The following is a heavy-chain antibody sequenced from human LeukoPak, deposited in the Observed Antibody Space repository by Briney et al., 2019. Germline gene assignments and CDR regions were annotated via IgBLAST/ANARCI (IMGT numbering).Heavy chain of an antibody. D-gene: IGHD6-13*01. CDR3: AREGIAAAVDY. J-gene: IGHJ4*02. CDR1: GFTFSSYD. CDR2: IGTAGDT. Sequence: GGSLRLSCAASGFTFSSYDMHWVRQATGKGLEWVSAIGTAGDTYYPGSVKGRFTISRENAKNSLYLQMNSLRAGDTAVYYCAREGIAAAVDYWGQGALVTVSS. V-gene: IGHV3-13*04.